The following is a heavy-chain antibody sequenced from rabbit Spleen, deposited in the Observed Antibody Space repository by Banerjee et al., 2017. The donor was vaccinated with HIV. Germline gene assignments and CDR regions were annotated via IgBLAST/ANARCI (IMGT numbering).Heavy chain of an antibody. D-gene: IGHD8-1*01. Sequence: QSLEESGGGLVKPEGSLTLTCKASGFSFSDRDVMCWVRQAPGKGLEWIACTAGGRSTFTYYASWAKGRFTCSKASSTTVTLQMTSLTAADTATYFCARDTGTSFSTYGMDLWGPGTLVTVS. CDR1: GFSFSDRDV. CDR2: TAGGRSTFT. CDR3: ARDTGTSFSTYGMDL. J-gene: IGHJ6*01. V-gene: IGHV1S40*01.